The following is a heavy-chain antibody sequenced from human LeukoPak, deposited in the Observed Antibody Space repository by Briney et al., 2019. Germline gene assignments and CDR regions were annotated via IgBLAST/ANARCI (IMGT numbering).Heavy chain of an antibody. J-gene: IGHJ5*02. V-gene: IGHV1-69*13. CDR3: ARDCTNGVCRGWFDP. Sequence: SVKVSCKASGGTFSSYAISWVRQAPGQGLEWMGGIIPIFGTANYAQKFQGRVTITADESTSTAYMELSSLRSEDAAVYYCARDCTNGVCRGWFDPWGQGTLVTVSS. D-gene: IGHD2-8*01. CDR2: IIPIFGTA. CDR1: GGTFSSYA.